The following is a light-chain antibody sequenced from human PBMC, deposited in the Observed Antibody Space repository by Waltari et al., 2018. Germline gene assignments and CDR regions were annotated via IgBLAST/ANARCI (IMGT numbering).Light chain of an antibody. CDR3: LLYYSGTRV. Sequence: QAVVTQEPSLTVSPGGTVTLTCGSSTGAVTSGHYPYWFQQEPGQAPRTLIYETNIKHAWTPARFSGSLLGGKAALTLSGAQPEDEAEYYCLLYYSGTRVFGGGTKLTVL. CDR1: TGAVTSGHY. V-gene: IGLV7-46*01. J-gene: IGLJ2*01. CDR2: ETN.